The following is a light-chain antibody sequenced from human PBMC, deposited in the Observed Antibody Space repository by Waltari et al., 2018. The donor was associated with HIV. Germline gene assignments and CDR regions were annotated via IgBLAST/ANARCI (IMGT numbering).Light chain of an antibody. J-gene: IGKJ4*01. V-gene: IGKV1-5*03. CDR3: QQYNSYLLT. Sequence: DIQLTQSPSTLSASVADRAIITCRSSQSISSWLAWYQQKPGKAPKLLFYKASSLESWVPSRFSGSGSGTEFTLTISSLQPDDFATYYCQQYNSYLLTFGGGTKVEIK. CDR1: QSISSW. CDR2: KAS.